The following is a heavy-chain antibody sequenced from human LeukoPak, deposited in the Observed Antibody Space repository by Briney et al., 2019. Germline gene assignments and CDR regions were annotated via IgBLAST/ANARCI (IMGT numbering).Heavy chain of an antibody. CDR1: GGSISSYY. CDR3: ASSTMIVVVTTFDI. J-gene: IGHJ3*02. CDR2: IYYSGST. Sequence: SETLSLTCTVSGGSISSYYWSWIRQPPGKGLEWIGYIYYSGSTNYNPSLKSRVTISVDTSKNQFSLKLSSVTAADTAVCYCASSTMIVVVTTFDIWGQGTMVTVSS. V-gene: IGHV4-59*08. D-gene: IGHD3-22*01.